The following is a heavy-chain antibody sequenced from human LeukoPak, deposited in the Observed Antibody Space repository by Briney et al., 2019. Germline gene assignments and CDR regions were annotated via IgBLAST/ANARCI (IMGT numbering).Heavy chain of an antibody. J-gene: IGHJ6*03. CDR1: GYTFTSYG. CDR2: ISAYNGVT. Sequence: ASVKVSCKASGYTFTSYGICWVRQAPGQGLEWMGWISAYNGVTNYAHKFQGRVTMTTDTPTTTAYMELRSLRSDDTAVYYCARQQLEWATIRNVAYYQYYYMDVWGKGTTVTVSS. CDR3: ARQQLEWATIRNVAYYQYYYMDV. D-gene: IGHD1-1*01. V-gene: IGHV1-18*01.